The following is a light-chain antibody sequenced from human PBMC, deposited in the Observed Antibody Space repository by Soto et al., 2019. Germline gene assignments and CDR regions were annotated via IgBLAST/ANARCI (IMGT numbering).Light chain of an antibody. CDR3: KQYYSTPWT. V-gene: IGKV4-1*01. Sequence: DIVMTQSPDSLAVSLSERAPINCKSSQSVLYSSNNKNYLAWYQQKPGQPPKLLIYWAYTRESGVHDRFSGSGSGTDFTLTIRSLQAEDVAVYYCKQYYSTPWTFGQGTRLEIK. J-gene: IGKJ5*01. CDR1: QSVLYSSNNKNY. CDR2: WAY.